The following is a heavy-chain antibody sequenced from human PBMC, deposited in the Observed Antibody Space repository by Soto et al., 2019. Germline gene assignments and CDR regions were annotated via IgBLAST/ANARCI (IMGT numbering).Heavy chain of an antibody. CDR1: GYSFTRYW. CDR2: IYPGDSDT. CDR3: ARHGAGTTQQPDY. D-gene: IGHD1-7*01. V-gene: IGHV5-51*01. Sequence: GESLKISCKGSGYSFTRYWIGWVGEMPGKGLEWMGIIYPGDSDTRYSPSFQGQVTISADKSISTAYLQWSSLKASDTAMYYCARHGAGTTQQPDYWGQGTLVTVSS. J-gene: IGHJ4*02.